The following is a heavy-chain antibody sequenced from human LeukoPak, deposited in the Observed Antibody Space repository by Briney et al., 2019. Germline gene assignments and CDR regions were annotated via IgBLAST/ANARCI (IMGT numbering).Heavy chain of an antibody. Sequence: PSETLSLTCTVSGGSISSGGYYWGWIRQPPGKGLEWIGSIYYSGSTYYNPSLKSRVTISVDTSKNQFSLKLSSVTAADTAVYYCARHILVGDTSYFDYWGQGTLVTVSS. CDR2: IYYSGST. D-gene: IGHD1-26*01. CDR1: GGSISSGGYY. J-gene: IGHJ4*02. CDR3: ARHILVGDTSYFDY. V-gene: IGHV4-39*01.